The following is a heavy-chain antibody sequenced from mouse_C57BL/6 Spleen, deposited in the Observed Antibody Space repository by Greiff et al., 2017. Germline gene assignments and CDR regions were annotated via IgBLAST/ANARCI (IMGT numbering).Heavy chain of an antibody. D-gene: IGHD1-1*01. Sequence: QVQLQQSGAELVKPGASVKISCKASGYAFSSYWMNWVKQRPGKGLEWIGQIYPGDGDTNYNGKFKGKATLTADKSSSTAYMQLSSLTSEDSAVYVCARALHYYGSSYWYFDVWGTGTTVTVSS. J-gene: IGHJ1*03. CDR3: ARALHYYGSSYWYFDV. CDR2: IYPGDGDT. CDR1: GYAFSSYW. V-gene: IGHV1-80*01.